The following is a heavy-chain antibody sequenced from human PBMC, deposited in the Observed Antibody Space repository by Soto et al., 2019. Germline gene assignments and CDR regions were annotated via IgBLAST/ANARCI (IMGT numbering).Heavy chain of an antibody. CDR2: IYYSGST. CDR1: GGSISSGGYY. V-gene: IGHV4-31*03. Sequence: SETLSLTCTVSGGSISSGGYYWSWIRQHPGKGLEWIGYIYYSGSTYYNPSLKSRVTISVDTSKNQFSLKLSSVTAADTAVYYCARTSYYYDSSGYYGNWFDPWGQGTLVTVSS. CDR3: ARTSYYYDSSGYYGNWFDP. D-gene: IGHD3-22*01. J-gene: IGHJ5*02.